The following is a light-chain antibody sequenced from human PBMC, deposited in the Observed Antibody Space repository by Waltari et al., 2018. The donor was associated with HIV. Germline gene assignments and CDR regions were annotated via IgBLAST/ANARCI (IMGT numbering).Light chain of an antibody. CDR1: SSDVGSYNL. CDR3: CSYAGSSTV. CDR2: EVS. V-gene: IGLV2-23*02. Sequence: QSALTQPASVSGSPGQSITISCTGTSSDVGSYNLVSWYQQHPGKAPKPMIYEVSKRPSGVSNRFSGSKSGNTASLTISGLQAEDEADYYCCSYAGSSTVFGGGTKLTVL. J-gene: IGLJ2*01.